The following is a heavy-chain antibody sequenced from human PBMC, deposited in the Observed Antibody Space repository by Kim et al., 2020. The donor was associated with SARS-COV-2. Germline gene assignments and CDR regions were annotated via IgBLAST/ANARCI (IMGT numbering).Heavy chain of an antibody. CDR1: GFTFSNYA. V-gene: IGHV3-30*04. CDR2: ISWDGSNK. D-gene: IGHD3-10*01. CDR3: ARELSYYGSGPYDY. Sequence: GGSLRLSCAASGFTFSNYAMHWVRQAPGKGLEWVAVISWDGSNKYYADSVKGRFTISRDNSKNTLYLQMNSLRAEDTAVYYCARELSYYGSGPYDYWGQGTLVTVSS. J-gene: IGHJ4*02.